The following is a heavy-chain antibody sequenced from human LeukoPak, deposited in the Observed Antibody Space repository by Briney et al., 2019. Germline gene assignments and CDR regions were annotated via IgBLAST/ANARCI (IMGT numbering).Heavy chain of an antibody. V-gene: IGHV4-59*12. J-gene: IGHJ4*02. D-gene: IGHD4-17*01. CDR2: IYYSGSA. CDR3: ASRSDYADYFDY. Sequence: SETLSLTCTVSGGSISSYYWSWIRQPPGKGLEWIGYIYYSGSANYNPSLKSRVTISVDTSKNQFSLKLSSVTAADTAVYYCASRSDYADYFDYWGQGTLVTVSS. CDR1: GGSISSYY.